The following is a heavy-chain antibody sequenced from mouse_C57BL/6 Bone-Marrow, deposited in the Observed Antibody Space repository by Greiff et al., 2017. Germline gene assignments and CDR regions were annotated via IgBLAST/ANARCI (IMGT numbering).Heavy chain of an antibody. V-gene: IGHV1-7*01. D-gene: IGHD2-4*01. CDR3: ASLLRQTGWFAY. CDR2: INPSSGYT. J-gene: IGHJ3*01. CDR1: GYTFTSYW. Sequence: QVQLKQSGAELAKPGASVKLSCKASGYTFTSYWMHWVKQRPGQGLEWIGYINPSSGYTKYNQKFKDKATLTADKSSSTAYMQLSSLTYEDSAVYYCASLLRQTGWFAYWGQGTLVTVSA.